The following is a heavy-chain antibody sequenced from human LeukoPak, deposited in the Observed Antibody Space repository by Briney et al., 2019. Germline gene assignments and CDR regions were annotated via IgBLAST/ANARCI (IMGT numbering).Heavy chain of an antibody. CDR1: GGSISSGGYY. J-gene: IGHJ4*02. Sequence: SETLSLTCTVSGGSISSGGYYWGWIRQPPGKGLEWIGSISYSGSTYYSPSLKSRVSISVDMSQNQFSLKLSSVTAADTAVYYCARHARSGYSLDYFDSWGQGTLVTVSS. V-gene: IGHV4-39*01. D-gene: IGHD3-22*01. CDR2: ISYSGST. CDR3: ARHARSGYSLDYFDS.